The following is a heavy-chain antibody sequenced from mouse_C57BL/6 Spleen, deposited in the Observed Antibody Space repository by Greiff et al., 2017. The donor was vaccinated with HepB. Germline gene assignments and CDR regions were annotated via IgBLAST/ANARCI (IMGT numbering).Heavy chain of an antibody. Sequence: EVKLMESGGGLVKPGGSLKLSCAASGFTFSSYAMSWVRQTPEKRLEWVATISDGGSYTYYPDNVKGRFTISRDNAKNNLYLQMSHLKSEDTAMYYCALLLSYAMDYWGQGTSVTVSS. D-gene: IGHD2-12*01. V-gene: IGHV5-4*03. CDR3: ALLLSYAMDY. CDR2: ISDGGSYT. J-gene: IGHJ4*01. CDR1: GFTFSSYA.